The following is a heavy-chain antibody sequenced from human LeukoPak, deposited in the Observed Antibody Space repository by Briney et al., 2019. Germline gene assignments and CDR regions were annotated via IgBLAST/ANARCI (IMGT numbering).Heavy chain of an antibody. D-gene: IGHD5-12*01. CDR3: ARGLHSGYDRGGFDY. CDR1: GGSIGRFY. Sequence: SSETLSLTCTVSGGSIGRFYWSWIRQPPGKGLEWIGYIYYSGSTNYNPSPKSRVTTSVDTSKNQFSLTLSSVTAADTAVYYCARGLHSGYDRGGFDYWGQGTLVTVSS. CDR2: IYYSGST. V-gene: IGHV4-59*01. J-gene: IGHJ4*02.